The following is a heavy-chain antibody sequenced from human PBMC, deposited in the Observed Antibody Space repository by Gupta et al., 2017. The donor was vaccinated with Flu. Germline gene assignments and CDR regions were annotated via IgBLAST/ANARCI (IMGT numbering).Heavy chain of an antibody. CDR3: ARGGFGELLWGTFDY. Sequence: QVQLVQSGAEVKKPGSSVKVSCKASGGTFSSYAISWVRQAPGQGLGWMGGIIPIFGTANSAQKFQGRVTITADKSTSTAYMELSSLRSEDTAVYYCARGGFGELLWGTFDYWGQGTLVTVSS. CDR1: GGTFSSYA. V-gene: IGHV1-69*06. J-gene: IGHJ4*02. D-gene: IGHD3-10*01. CDR2: IIPIFGTA.